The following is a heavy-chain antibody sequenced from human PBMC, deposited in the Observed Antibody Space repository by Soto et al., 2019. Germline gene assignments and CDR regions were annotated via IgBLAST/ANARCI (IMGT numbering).Heavy chain of an antibody. V-gene: IGHV4-34*01. CDR2: INHSGST. Sequence: PSETLSLTCAVYGGSFSGYYWSWIRQPPGKGLEWIGEINHSGSTNYNPSLKSRVTISVGTSKNQFSLKLSSVTAADTAVYYCARALGRYYYGSGSYYKGSPFGYWGQGTLVTVSS. J-gene: IGHJ4*02. CDR1: GGSFSGYY. CDR3: ARALGRYYYGSGSYYKGSPFGY. D-gene: IGHD3-10*01.